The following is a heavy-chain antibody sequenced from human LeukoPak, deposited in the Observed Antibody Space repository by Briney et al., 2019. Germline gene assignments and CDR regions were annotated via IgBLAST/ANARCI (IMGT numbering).Heavy chain of an antibody. D-gene: IGHD3-10*01. Sequence: ASVKVSCKASGYTFTSYYMHWVRQAPGQGLEWMGIINPSGGSTSYAQKFQGRVTMTRDISTSTVYMELSSLRSEGTAVYYCAILAMVRGAPLFDYWGQGTLVTVSS. J-gene: IGHJ4*02. CDR3: AILAMVRGAPLFDY. CDR1: GYTFTSYY. CDR2: INPSGGST. V-gene: IGHV1-46*01.